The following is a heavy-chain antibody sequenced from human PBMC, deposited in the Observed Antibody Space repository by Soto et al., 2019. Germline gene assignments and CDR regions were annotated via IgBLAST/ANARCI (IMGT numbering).Heavy chain of an antibody. J-gene: IGHJ4*02. CDR2: IYHSGST. V-gene: IGHV4-31*03. D-gene: IGHD3-22*01. CDR3: ARGVADYDSSGPPDY. Sequence: PSETLSLTCTVSGGSISSGGYYWGWIRQHPGKGLEWIGYIYHSGSTYYNPSLKSRVTISVDTSKNQFSLKLSSVTAADTAVYYCARGVADYDSSGPPDYWGQGTLVTVSS. CDR1: GGSISSGGYY.